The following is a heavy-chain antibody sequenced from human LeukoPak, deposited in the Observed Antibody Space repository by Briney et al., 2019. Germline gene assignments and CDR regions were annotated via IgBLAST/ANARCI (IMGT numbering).Heavy chain of an antibody. V-gene: IGHV1-24*01. CDR1: GYTLTELS. CDR3: ATDVDSSSWRWFDP. D-gene: IGHD6-13*01. J-gene: IGHJ5*02. CDR2: FDPEDGET. Sequence: ALVKVSCKVSGYTLTELSMHWVRQAPGKGLEWMGGFDPEDGETIYAQKFQGRVTMTEDTSTDTAYMELSSLRSEDTAVYYCATDVDSSSWRWFDPWGQGTLVTVSS.